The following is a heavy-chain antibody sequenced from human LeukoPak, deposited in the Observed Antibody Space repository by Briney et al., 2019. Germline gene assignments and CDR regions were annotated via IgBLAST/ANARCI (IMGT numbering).Heavy chain of an antibody. D-gene: IGHD2-15*01. CDR1: GGSFSGYY. Sequence: PSETLSLTCAVYGGSFSGYYWSWIRQPPGKGREWIGEINHSGSTNYNPSLKSRVTISVDTSKNQFSLKLSSVTAADTAVYYCARGRVCSGGSCYSRYFQHWGQGTLVTVSS. CDR2: INHSGST. CDR3: ARGRVCSGGSCYSRYFQH. J-gene: IGHJ1*01. V-gene: IGHV4-34*01.